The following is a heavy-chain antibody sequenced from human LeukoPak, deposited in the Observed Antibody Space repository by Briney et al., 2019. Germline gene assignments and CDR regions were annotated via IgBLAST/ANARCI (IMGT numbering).Heavy chain of an antibody. J-gene: IGHJ5*02. CDR2: MPYDENVADNEIP. CDR1: GDSISNSGWS. D-gene: IGHD3-3*01. CDR3: ARLTLTGVGGRGWFDA. V-gene: IGHV4-39*01. Sequence: SETPPLTCIVSGDSISNSGWSWGWIRQPPGKGLEWVGTMPYDENVADNEIPSYNPSLKSRVSISADTSKNQLSLKVNSVTAADTASYYCARLTLTGVGGRGWFDAWGQGTLVIVSS.